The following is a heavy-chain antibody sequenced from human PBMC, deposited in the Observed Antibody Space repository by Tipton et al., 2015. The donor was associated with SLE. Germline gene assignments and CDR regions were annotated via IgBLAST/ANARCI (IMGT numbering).Heavy chain of an antibody. CDR2: ISGSGGST. CDR3: ARVDTAMFVDY. V-gene: IGHV3-23*01. J-gene: IGHJ4*02. Sequence: SLRLSCAASGFTFSSYAMSWVRQAPGKGLEWVSAISGSGGSTYYADSVKGRFTISRDNAKNSLYLQMNSLRAEDAAVYYCARVDTAMFVDYWGQGTLVTVSS. CDR1: GFTFSSYA. D-gene: IGHD5-18*01.